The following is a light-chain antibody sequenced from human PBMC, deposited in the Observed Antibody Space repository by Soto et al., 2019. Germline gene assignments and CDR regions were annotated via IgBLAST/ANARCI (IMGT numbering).Light chain of an antibody. V-gene: IGKV1-17*01. CDR1: LDIGND. J-gene: IGKJ1*01. Sequence: DITVTQSPSSLSASIGDRVRITCRASLDIGNDLDWYQQKPGKAPKRLLYHTSTLQSGVPSRFSGAGSGAEFTLTINGLQSEDFATYFCLQHKSYPWTFGQGRRWIS. CDR3: LQHKSYPWT. CDR2: HTS.